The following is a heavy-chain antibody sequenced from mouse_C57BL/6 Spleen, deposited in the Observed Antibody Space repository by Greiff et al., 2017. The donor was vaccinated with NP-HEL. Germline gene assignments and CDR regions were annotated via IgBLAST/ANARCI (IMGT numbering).Heavy chain of an antibody. CDR2: ISYDGSN. Sequence: EVKLMESGPGLVKPSQSLSLTCSVTGYSITSGYYWNWIRQFPGNKLEWMGYISYDGSNNYNPSLKNRISITRDTSKNQFFLKLNSVTTEDTATYYCARGGLDWDGFAYWGQGTLVTVSA. J-gene: IGHJ3*01. CDR1: GYSITSGYY. D-gene: IGHD4-1*01. CDR3: ARGGLDWDGFAY. V-gene: IGHV3-6*01.